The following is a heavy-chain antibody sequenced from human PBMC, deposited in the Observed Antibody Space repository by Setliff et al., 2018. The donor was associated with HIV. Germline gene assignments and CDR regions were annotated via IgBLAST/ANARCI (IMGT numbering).Heavy chain of an antibody. D-gene: IGHD5-18*01. V-gene: IGHV4-34*01. CDR1: GGSFSGYY. CDR3: ASTGGYSYGFFDS. Sequence: PSETLSLTCAVYGGSFSGYYCSWIRQPPGKGLEWIGEINQSGSADYNPSLKSRVTISVDTSKNQFSLKLSSVTAADTAVYYCASTGGYSYGFFDSWGQGALVTVSS. CDR2: INQSGSA. J-gene: IGHJ4*02.